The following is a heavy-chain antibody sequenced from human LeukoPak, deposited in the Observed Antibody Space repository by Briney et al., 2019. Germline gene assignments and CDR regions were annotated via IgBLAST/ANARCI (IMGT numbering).Heavy chain of an antibody. Sequence: ASVKVSCKASGYSLSSYVITWVRQAPGQGFEWMGWISAYNGDTNYPQKCQGRVTMTTDTSTGTAYMELRSLRSDDPALYYCARDNHSGSWSWFDPWGQGTLVSVSS. CDR2: ISAYNGDT. CDR1: GYSLSSYV. D-gene: IGHD5-12*01. J-gene: IGHJ5*02. V-gene: IGHV1-18*01. CDR3: ARDNHSGSWSWFDP.